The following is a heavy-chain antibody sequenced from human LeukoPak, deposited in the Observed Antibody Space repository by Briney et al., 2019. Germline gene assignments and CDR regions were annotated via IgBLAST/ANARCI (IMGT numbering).Heavy chain of an antibody. CDR3: AREELGSSLGFDP. J-gene: IGHJ5*02. CDR1: GFPFSSYW. CDR2: IKQDGSKK. V-gene: IGHV3-7*01. D-gene: IGHD3-16*01. Sequence: GGSLRPSCVASGFPFSSYWMTWVRQAPGKGLEWVANIKQDGSKKSYVDSVKGRFTISRDNSKNTLYLQMNSLRAEDTAVYYCAREELGSSLGFDPWGQGTLVTVSS.